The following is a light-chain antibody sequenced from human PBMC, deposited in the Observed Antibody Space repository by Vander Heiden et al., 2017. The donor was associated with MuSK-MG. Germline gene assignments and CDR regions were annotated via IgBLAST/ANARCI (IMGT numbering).Light chain of an antibody. J-gene: IGKJ2*01. V-gene: IGKV1-39*01. Sequence: DIQMTQSPSSLSASVGDRVTITCRASQSISSYLNWYQQKPGKAPKILIYAASSWQSGVPSRFSGSGSGTDFTLTISSLQPEDFAAYYCQQNDSTPMYTFGQGTKVEIK. CDR1: QSISSY. CDR3: QQNDSTPMYT. CDR2: AAS.